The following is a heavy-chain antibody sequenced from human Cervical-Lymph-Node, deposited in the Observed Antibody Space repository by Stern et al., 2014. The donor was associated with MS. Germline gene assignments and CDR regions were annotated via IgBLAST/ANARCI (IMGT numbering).Heavy chain of an antibody. D-gene: IGHD3-22*01. V-gene: IGHV5-51*01. J-gene: IGHJ2*01. CDR3: ARFTTGSYYYFDL. CDR1: GYSFSSYW. Sequence: EVQLVQSGAEMKKPGESLKISCKGSGYSFSSYWIGWVRQMPGKGLEWIGIIYPGDSDTRYSPSFQGQVTISADKSIRTAYLQWSSLKASDTAMYYCARFTTGSYYYFDLWGRGTLVTVSS. CDR2: IYPGDSDT.